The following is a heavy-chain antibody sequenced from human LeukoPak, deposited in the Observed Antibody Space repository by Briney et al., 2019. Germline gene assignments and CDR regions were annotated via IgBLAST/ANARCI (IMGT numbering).Heavy chain of an antibody. CDR1: GDSISSGSYY. V-gene: IGHV4-61*02. J-gene: IGHJ6*03. D-gene: IGHD5-18*01. Sequence: SQTLSLTCTVSGDSISSGSYYWSWIRQPAGKGLEWIGRTYTSGSTNYNPSLKSRVTISVDTSKNQFSLKLSSVTAADTAVYYCARVQLYYYYYMDVWGKGTTVTVSS. CDR2: TYTSGST. CDR3: ARVQLYYYYYMDV.